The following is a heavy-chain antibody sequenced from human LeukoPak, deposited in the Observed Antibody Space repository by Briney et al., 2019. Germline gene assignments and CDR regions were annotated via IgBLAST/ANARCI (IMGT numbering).Heavy chain of an antibody. CDR3: ARGRNNYGGNSEIEY. CDR1: GGSFSGYY. V-gene: IGHV4-34*01. D-gene: IGHD4-23*01. J-gene: IGHJ4*02. Sequence: SKTLSLTCAVYGGSFSGYYWSWIRQPPGKGLEWIGEINHSGRTNYDPSLKSRVTISVDTSKNQFSLKLRSVTAADTAVYYCARGRNNYGGNSEIEYWGQGTLVTVSS. CDR2: INHSGRT.